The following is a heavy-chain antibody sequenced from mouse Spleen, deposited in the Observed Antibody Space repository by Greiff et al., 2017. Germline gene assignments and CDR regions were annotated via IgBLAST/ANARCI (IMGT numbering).Heavy chain of an antibody. CDR3: ARNSGYGNLFEY. CDR1: GFSLTSYG. D-gene: IGHD2-10*02. V-gene: IGHV2-2*01. Sequence: VQLQQSGPGLVQPSQSLSITCTVSGFSLTSYGVHWVRQSPGKGLEWLGLIWSGGSTDYNAAFISRLSISKDNSKSQVFFKMNSLQADDTAIYYCARNSGYGNLFEYWGQGTTLTGSS. CDR2: IWSGGST. J-gene: IGHJ2*01.